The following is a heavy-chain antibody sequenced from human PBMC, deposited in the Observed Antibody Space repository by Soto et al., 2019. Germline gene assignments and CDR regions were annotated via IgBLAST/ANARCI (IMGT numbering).Heavy chain of an antibody. J-gene: IGHJ4*02. Sequence: QVQLVESGGGVVQPGRSLRLSCAASGFTFSSYGMHWVRQAPGKGLEWVAVIWYDGSNKYYADSVKGRFTISRDNSKNTLYLQMNSLRAEDTAVYYCARGDSGYDYWGQGTLATVSS. CDR3: ARGDSGYDY. CDR1: GFTFSSYG. CDR2: IWYDGSNK. D-gene: IGHD5-12*01. V-gene: IGHV3-33*01.